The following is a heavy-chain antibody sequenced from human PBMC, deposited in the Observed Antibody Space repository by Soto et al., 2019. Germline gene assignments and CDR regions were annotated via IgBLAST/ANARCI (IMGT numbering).Heavy chain of an antibody. CDR1: GFTFSSYS. D-gene: IGHD2-15*01. Sequence: GGSLRLSCAASGFTFSSYSMNWVRQAPGRGLEWVAAISGTSDYIYYADSVKGRFTISRDNAKTSLYIQMDSLRAEDTAVYYCAGDHRYCSGSSCLPYYSYYGMDVWGQGTTVTVSS. CDR3: AGDHRYCSGSSCLPYYSYYGMDV. V-gene: IGHV3-21*01. J-gene: IGHJ6*02. CDR2: ISGTSDYI.